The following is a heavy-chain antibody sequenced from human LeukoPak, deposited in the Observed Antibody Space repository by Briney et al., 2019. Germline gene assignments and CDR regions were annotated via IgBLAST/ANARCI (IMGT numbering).Heavy chain of an antibody. CDR1: GYSFTSYW. D-gene: IGHD5-18*01. V-gene: IGHV5-51*01. J-gene: IGHJ4*02. CDR2: IDPSDSET. Sequence: GESLKISCRASGYSFTSYWIGWVRQMPGKGLEWMGIIDPSDSETRYTPSFQGQVTISVDKSLTTADLQWNSLKASDTAMYYCARQTAMGRSGDYWGQGTLVTVSS. CDR3: ARQTAMGRSGDY.